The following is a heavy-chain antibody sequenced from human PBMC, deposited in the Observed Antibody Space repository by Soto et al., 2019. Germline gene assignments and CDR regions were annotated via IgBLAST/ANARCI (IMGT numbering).Heavy chain of an antibody. CDR3: AISGTLGYCSSTSCDARFDY. Sequence: GASVKVSCKASGYTFTSYYMHWVRQAPGQGLEWMGIINPSGGSTSYAQKFQGGVTMTRDTSTSTVHMELSSLRSEDTAVYYCAISGTLGYCSSTSCDARFDYWGQGTLVTVSS. CDR1: GYTFTSYY. CDR2: INPSGGST. D-gene: IGHD2-2*01. V-gene: IGHV1-46*01. J-gene: IGHJ4*02.